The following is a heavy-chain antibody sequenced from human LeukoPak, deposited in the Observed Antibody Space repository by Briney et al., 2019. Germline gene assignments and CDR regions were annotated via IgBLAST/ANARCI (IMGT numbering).Heavy chain of an antibody. V-gene: IGHV3-48*03. J-gene: IGHJ6*04. D-gene: IGHD3-10*02. CDR1: GFTFSSHE. Sequence: GGSLRLSCAASGFTFSSHEMNWVRQAPGKGLEWVSYISSSGSTIYYADSVKGRFTISRDNAKDSLYLQMNSLRAEDTAVYYCAELGITMIGGVWGKGTTVTISS. CDR3: AELGITMIGGV. CDR2: ISSSGSTI.